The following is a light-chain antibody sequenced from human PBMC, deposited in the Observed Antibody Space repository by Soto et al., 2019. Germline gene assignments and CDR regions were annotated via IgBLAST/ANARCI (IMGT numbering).Light chain of an antibody. CDR1: QSIGNS. J-gene: IGKJ1*01. CDR3: QLYNRYSGT. CDR2: AGS. Sequence: DIQLTQSPFILSASVGDSITISCRASQSIGNSLAWYQQKPGKAPKVLIYAGSSLDSGVPSRFSASGFGTDFTLRVNNLQPDDFATYYCQLYNRYSGTFGQGTKVEV. V-gene: IGKV1-5*01.